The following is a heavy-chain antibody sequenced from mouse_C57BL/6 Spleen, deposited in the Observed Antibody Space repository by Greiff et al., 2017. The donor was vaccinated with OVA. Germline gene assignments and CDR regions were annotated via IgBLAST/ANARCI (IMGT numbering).Heavy chain of an antibody. CDR1: GFTFSDYG. CDR2: ISSGSSTL. CDR3: ARPRSNAWFAY. V-gene: IGHV5-17*01. J-gene: IGHJ3*01. D-gene: IGHD2-5*01. Sequence: EVKLMESGGGLVKPGGSLKLSCAASGFTFSDYGMHWVRQAPEKGLEWVAYISSGSSTLYYADTVKGRFTISRDNAKNTLFLQMTSLRSEDTAMYYCARPRSNAWFAYWGQGTLVTVSA.